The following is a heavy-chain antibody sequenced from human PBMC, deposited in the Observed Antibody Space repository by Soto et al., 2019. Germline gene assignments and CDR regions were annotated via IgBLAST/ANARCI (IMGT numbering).Heavy chain of an antibody. D-gene: IGHD6-13*01. J-gene: IGHJ3*02. Sequence: XSVKVACTVSGYPLTELSMHWVRQAPGKGLEWMGGFDPEDGETIYAQKFQGRVTMTEDTSTDTAYMELSSLRSEDTAVYYCATETPIEAAGTVAFDIWGQRTMVTVSS. V-gene: IGHV1-24*01. CDR1: GYPLTELS. CDR2: FDPEDGET. CDR3: ATETPIEAAGTVAFDI.